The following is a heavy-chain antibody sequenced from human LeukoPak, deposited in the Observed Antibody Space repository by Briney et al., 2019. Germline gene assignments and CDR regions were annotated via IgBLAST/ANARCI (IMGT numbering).Heavy chain of an antibody. Sequence: GGSLRLSCAASGFTLSSYAMSWVRQAPGKGLEWVSAISGSGGSTYYADSVKGRFTISRDNSKNTLYLQMNSLRAEDTAVYYCAKGGSYDSHAFDIWGQGTMVTVSS. J-gene: IGHJ3*02. V-gene: IGHV3-23*01. CDR1: GFTLSSYA. CDR2: ISGSGGST. CDR3: AKGGSYDSHAFDI. D-gene: IGHD1-26*01.